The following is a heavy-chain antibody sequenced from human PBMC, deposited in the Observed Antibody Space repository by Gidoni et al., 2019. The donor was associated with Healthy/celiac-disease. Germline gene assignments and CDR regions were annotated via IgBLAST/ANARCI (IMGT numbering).Heavy chain of an antibody. J-gene: IGHJ4*02. Sequence: EVQLLESGGGLVQPGGSLRLSCAASGFTFSSYAMRWVRQAPGKGREWVSAISGSGGSTYYADSVKGRFTISRDNSKNTLYLQMNSLRAEDTAVYYCAKGGIAVRGHYFDYWGQGTLVTVSS. V-gene: IGHV3-23*01. CDR2: ISGSGGST. CDR1: GFTFSSYA. D-gene: IGHD3-10*01. CDR3: AKGGIAVRGHYFDY.